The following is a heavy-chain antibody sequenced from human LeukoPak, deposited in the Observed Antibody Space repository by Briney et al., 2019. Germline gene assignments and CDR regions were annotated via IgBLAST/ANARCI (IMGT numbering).Heavy chain of an antibody. J-gene: IGHJ3*02. CDR1: GFTFSSYN. Sequence: GGSLRLSCAASGFTFSSYNMNWVRQAPGKGLEWVSAISGSGGGTYYADSVKGRFTISRDNSKNTLFLQMNSLRAEDTAVYYCAKNVGLLRIHDAFDIWGQGTMVTVSS. V-gene: IGHV3-23*01. CDR3: AKNVGLLRIHDAFDI. CDR2: ISGSGGGT. D-gene: IGHD3-16*01.